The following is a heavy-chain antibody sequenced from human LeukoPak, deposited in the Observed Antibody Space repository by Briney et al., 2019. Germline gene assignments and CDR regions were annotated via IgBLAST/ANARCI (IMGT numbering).Heavy chain of an antibody. CDR1: GFTFSSYA. CDR3: AKRGYDFWSGYYIDY. D-gene: IGHD3-3*01. CDR2: ISGSGGST. Sequence: GGSVRLSCAASGFTFSSYAMSWVRQAPGKGLEWVSAISGSGGSTYYADSVKGRFTIARDKSKNTLYLQMNSVRAEDTAVYYCAKRGYDFWSGYYIDYWGQGTLVTVSS. V-gene: IGHV3-23*01. J-gene: IGHJ4*02.